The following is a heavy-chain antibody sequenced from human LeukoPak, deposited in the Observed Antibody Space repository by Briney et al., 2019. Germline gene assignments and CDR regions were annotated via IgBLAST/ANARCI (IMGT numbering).Heavy chain of an antibody. V-gene: IGHV4-30-2*01. CDR2: IYHSGST. CDR3: ARDADAFDI. J-gene: IGHJ3*02. Sequence: SESLSLTWAVSGDSISSGGYSWRWIRQPPGKGLEWIGYIYHSGSTYYNPSLKSRVTLSVDRSKNQFSLKLSSVTAADTAVYYCARDADAFDIWGQGTMVTVSS. CDR1: GDSISSGGYS.